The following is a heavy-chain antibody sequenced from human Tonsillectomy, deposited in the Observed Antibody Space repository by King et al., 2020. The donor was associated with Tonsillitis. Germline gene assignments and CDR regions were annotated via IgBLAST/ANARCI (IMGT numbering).Heavy chain of an antibody. V-gene: IGHV3-7*01. J-gene: IGHJ6*02. CDR1: GFSFSSYW. CDR3: ARERWYSYGIPTMYYYYGMDV. CDR2: IKLDGSEK. Sequence: QLVQSGGGLVQPGGSLRLSCVASGFSFSSYWMSWVRQAPGKGLEWVANIKLDGSEKYYVDSVKGRFTISRDNAENSLYLQINSLRAEDTAVYYCARERWYSYGIPTMYYYYGMDVWGQGATVTVSS. D-gene: IGHD5-18*01.